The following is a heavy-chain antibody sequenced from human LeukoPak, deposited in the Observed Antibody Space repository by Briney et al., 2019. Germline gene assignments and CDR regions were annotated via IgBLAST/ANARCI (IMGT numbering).Heavy chain of an antibody. CDR3: ARVLPLRHFEVAWFDP. J-gene: IGHJ5*02. V-gene: IGHV1-18*04. Sequence: ASVKVSCKASGYTFTSYGISWVRQAPGQGLEWMGWISAYNGNTNYAQKLQGRVTMTTDTSTSTAYMELRSLRSDDTAVYYCARVLPLRHFEVAWFDPWGQGTLVTVSS. CDR2: ISAYNGNT. CDR1: GYTFTSYG. D-gene: IGHD3-9*01.